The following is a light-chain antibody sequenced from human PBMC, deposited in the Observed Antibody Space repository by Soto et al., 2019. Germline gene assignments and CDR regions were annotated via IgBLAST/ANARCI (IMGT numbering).Light chain of an antibody. Sequence: IVLTQSPCTLSLSPGERATLSCRASQSFSATYLAWYQQKPGQAPRLLIYGASSRATGIPDRFSGSGSGTDFTLTISRLEPEDFAVYYCQQYGSSRTFGQGTKVDIK. CDR3: QQYGSSRT. V-gene: IGKV3-20*01. J-gene: IGKJ1*01. CDR2: GAS. CDR1: QSFSATY.